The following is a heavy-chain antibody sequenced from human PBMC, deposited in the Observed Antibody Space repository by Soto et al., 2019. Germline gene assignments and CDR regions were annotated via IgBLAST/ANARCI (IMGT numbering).Heavy chain of an antibody. V-gene: IGHV3-49*03. Sequence: QPGWCLRISCSASGFSLCGYAICRLRQAPGKGLEWVGFIRSRVYGGTPQYVASVEGRFTISRDDSKSIAYLQMNSLKTEDTAVYYCTTLWYYFNDRQNDY. J-gene: IGHJ4*01. D-gene: IGHD3-22*01. CDR1: GFSLCGYA. CDR3: TTLWYYFNDRQNDY. CDR2: IRSRVYGGTP.